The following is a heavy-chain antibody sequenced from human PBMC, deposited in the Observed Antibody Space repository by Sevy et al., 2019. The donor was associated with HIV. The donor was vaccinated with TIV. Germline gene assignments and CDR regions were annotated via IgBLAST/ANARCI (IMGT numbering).Heavy chain of an antibody. Sequence: GGSLRLSCAASGFTFSSYGMHWVRQAPGKGLEWVAVISYGGSNKYYADSVKGRFTISRDNSKNTLYLQMNSLRAEDTAVYYCAKSSIVNYFQYWGQGTLVTVSS. CDR3: AKSSIVNYFQY. V-gene: IGHV3-30*18. CDR1: GFTFSSYG. J-gene: IGHJ1*01. CDR2: ISYGGSNK. D-gene: IGHD1-26*01.